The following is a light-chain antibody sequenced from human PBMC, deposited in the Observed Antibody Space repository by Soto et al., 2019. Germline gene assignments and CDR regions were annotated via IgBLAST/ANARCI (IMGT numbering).Light chain of an antibody. J-gene: IGLJ1*01. V-gene: IGLV2-14*03. CDR1: SSDVGGYNY. CDR2: DVG. CDR3: SSFTSSMTNV. Sequence: QSVLTQPASVSGSPGQSITISCTGTSSDVGGYNYVSWYQHHPGKAPKLMLYDVGDRPSGVSYRFSGSKSGNTASLTISGLQAADEADYFCSSFTSSMTNVFGSGTKVTVL.